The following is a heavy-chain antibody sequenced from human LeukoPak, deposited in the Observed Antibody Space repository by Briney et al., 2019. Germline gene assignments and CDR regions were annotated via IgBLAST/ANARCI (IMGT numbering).Heavy chain of an antibody. V-gene: IGHV4-38-2*01. Sequence: GSLRLSCAASGFTFSSYAMSWIRQPPGKGLEWIGSIYHTGSIYYNPSLKSRVTISVDTSKNQFSLKLSSVTAADTAVYYCARQSYYGSGTYYIADFWGQGTLVTVSS. D-gene: IGHD3-10*01. J-gene: IGHJ4*02. CDR1: GFTFSSYA. CDR2: IYHTGSI. CDR3: ARQSYYGSGTYYIADF.